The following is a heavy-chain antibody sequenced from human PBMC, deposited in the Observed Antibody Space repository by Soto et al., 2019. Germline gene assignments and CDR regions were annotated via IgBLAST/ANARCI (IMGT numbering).Heavy chain of an antibody. CDR1: GYSFTSYW. CDR2: IDPSDSYT. V-gene: IGHV5-10-1*01. CDR3: ARHWRSTVTTSGYNAIPSPIYGMDV. Sequence: PGESLKISCKGSGYSFTSYWISWVRQMPGKGLEWMGRIDPSDSYTNYSPSFQGHVTISADKSISTAYLQWSSLKASDTAVYYCARHWRSTVTTSGYNAIPSPIYGMDVWGQGTTVTVS. D-gene: IGHD4-17*01. J-gene: IGHJ6*02.